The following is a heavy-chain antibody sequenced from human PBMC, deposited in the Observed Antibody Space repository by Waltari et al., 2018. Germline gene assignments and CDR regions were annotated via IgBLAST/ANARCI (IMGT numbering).Heavy chain of an antibody. CDR2: INPNSCGT. D-gene: IGHD3-10*01. Sequence: QVQLVQSGAEVKKPGASVKVSCKASGYTFTGYYMHWVRQAPGQGLEWMGWINPNSCGTNYAQKFQGRVTMTRDTSISTAYMELSRLRSDDTAVYYCARALDGSGSSFDYWGQGTLVTVSS. J-gene: IGHJ4*02. CDR1: GYTFTGYY. V-gene: IGHV1-2*02. CDR3: ARALDGSGSSFDY.